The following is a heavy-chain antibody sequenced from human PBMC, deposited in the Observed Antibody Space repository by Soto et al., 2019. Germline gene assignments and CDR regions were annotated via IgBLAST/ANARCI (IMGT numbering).Heavy chain of an antibody. CDR1: GFTFSSYA. Sequence: GGSLRLSCAASGFTFSSYAMSWVRQAPGKGLEWVSAVSGNGQGIYYADSVRGRFTISRDNSKNTVFLHMDSLRAGDTAVYYCAKDRDYPRDYFHYWGQGTLVTVSS. CDR3: AKDRDYPRDYFHY. CDR2: VSGNGQGI. V-gene: IGHV3-23*01. D-gene: IGHD3-10*01. J-gene: IGHJ4*02.